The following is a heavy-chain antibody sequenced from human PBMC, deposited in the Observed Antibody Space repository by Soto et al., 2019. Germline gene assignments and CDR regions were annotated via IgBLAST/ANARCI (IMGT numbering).Heavy chain of an antibody. V-gene: IGHV4-4*02. CDR1: GDSVSSPYY. Sequence: QVQLQESGPGLVKPSGTLSLTCAVSGDSVSSPYYWSWVRQPPGKGLEWIGEVFHTGTTSYNPSLRSRVTIAMDKSISLFSLALSSETAADTAVYYFVRSAGWYAVHSWGPGTLVIVSS. CDR3: VRSAGWYAVHS. J-gene: IGHJ4*02. D-gene: IGHD6-19*01. CDR2: VFHTGTT.